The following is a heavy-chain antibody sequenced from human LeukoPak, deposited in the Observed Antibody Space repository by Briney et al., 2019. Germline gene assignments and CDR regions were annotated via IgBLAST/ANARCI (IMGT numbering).Heavy chain of an antibody. J-gene: IGHJ1*01. CDR1: GGSISSYY. V-gene: IGHV4-59*01. Sequence: SETLSLTCTVSGGSISSYYWSWIRQPPRKGLDWIGYIYYSGSTNYNPSLKSRVTISVDTSKNQFSLKVSSVTAADTAVYYCARGGSSWAEYFQHWGQGTLVTVSS. CDR2: IYYSGST. CDR3: ARGGSSWAEYFQH. D-gene: IGHD6-13*01.